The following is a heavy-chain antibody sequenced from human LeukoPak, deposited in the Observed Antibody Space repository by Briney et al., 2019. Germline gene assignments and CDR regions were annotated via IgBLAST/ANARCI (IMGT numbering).Heavy chain of an antibody. CDR1: GFTFSSYE. Sequence: GGSLRLSCAASGFTFSSYEMNWVRQAPGKGLEWVSYISSSDGTIYYADSVKGRFTISRDNAKNSLYLQMNSLRAGDAAVYYCARTIEMATISYFDYWGQGTLVTVSS. CDR3: ARTIEMATISYFDY. D-gene: IGHD5-24*01. V-gene: IGHV3-48*03. J-gene: IGHJ4*02. CDR2: ISSSDGTI.